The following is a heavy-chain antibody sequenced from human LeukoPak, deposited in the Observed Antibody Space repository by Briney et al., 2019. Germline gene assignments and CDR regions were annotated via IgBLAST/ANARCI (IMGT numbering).Heavy chain of an antibody. J-gene: IGHJ4*02. CDR1: GFTFSRYA. Sequence: GGSLRLSCAASGFTFSRYALSWVRQAPGKGLEWVSAISGSGGNTYYADSVKGRFTISRDNSKNTLYLQMNSLRDEDTAVYYCAKVPNWLDYWGQGTLVTVSS. CDR2: ISGSGGNT. CDR3: AKVPNWLDY. V-gene: IGHV3-23*01. D-gene: IGHD7-27*01.